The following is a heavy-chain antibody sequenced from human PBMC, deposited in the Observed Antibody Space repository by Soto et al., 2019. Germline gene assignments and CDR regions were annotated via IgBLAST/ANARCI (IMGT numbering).Heavy chain of an antibody. Sequence: EVQLLESGGGLVQPGGSLRLSCAASGFTFSSYAMSWVRQAPGKGLEWVSAISGSGGSTYYADSVKGRFTISRDNSKNTLYLQMNSLRAEDTAVYYCAKVSGWGYDSSGSWGQHWGQGTLVTVSS. CDR1: GFTFSSYA. V-gene: IGHV3-23*01. CDR3: AKVSGWGYDSSGSWGQH. D-gene: IGHD3-22*01. CDR2: ISGSGGST. J-gene: IGHJ1*01.